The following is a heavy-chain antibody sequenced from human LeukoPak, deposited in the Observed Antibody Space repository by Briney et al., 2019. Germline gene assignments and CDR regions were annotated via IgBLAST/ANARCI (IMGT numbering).Heavy chain of an antibody. CDR3: ARRITGTTSDSFDS. V-gene: IGHV4-59*05. CDR1: GGSFIGFH. Sequence: SETLSLTCAVYGGSFIGFHWNWIRQPPGKGLEWIGSISYTGSTYYNPSLKSRVIISVDTSKNQFSLKLSSVTAADTAVYYCARRITGTTSDSFDSWGKGTLVTVSS. J-gene: IGHJ4*02. CDR2: ISYTGST. D-gene: IGHD1-20*01.